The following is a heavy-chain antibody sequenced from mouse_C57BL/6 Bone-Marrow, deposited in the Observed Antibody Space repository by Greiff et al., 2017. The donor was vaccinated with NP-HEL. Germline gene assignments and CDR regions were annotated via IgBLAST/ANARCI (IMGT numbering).Heavy chain of an antibody. V-gene: IGHV1-69*01. J-gene: IGHJ4*01. CDR3: ARDGYYYYYAMDY. D-gene: IGHD2-3*01. CDR2: IDPSDSYT. Sequence: QVHVKQPGAELVMPGASVKLSCKASGYTFTSYWMHWVKQRPGQGLEWIGEIDPSDSYTNYNQKFKGKSTLTVDKSSSTAYMQLSSLTSEDSAVYYCARDGYYYYYAMDYWGQGTSVTVSS. CDR1: GYTFTSYW.